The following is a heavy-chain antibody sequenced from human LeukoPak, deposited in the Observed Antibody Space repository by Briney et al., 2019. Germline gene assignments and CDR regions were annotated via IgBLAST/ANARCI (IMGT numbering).Heavy chain of an antibody. CDR3: AKRADYYDSSRALYDAFDL. CDR1: GFRFRTYG. V-gene: IGHV3-30*02. D-gene: IGHD3-16*01. CDR2: IRSDGSDK. Sequence: GGSLRLSCAASGFRFRTYGRHWVRQAPGKGLEWGTCIRSDGSDKYYADSVRGRFTISRDNSKNTLYLQMNSLRGEDTAVYYCAKRADYYDSSRALYDAFDLRGARTMVTVSS. J-gene: IGHJ3*01.